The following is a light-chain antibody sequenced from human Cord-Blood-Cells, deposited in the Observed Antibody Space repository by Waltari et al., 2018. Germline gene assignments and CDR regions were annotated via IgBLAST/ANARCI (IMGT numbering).Light chain of an antibody. CDR2: AAS. V-gene: IGKV1-39*01. J-gene: IGKJ5*01. CDR1: QSISSY. Sequence: DIQMTQSPRFLSASVAARVPSTCRASQSISSYLNWYQQKPGKAPKLLIYAASSLQSGVPSRFSGSGSGTDFTLTISSLQPEDFATYYCQQSYSTPITFGQGTRLEIK. CDR3: QQSYSTPIT.